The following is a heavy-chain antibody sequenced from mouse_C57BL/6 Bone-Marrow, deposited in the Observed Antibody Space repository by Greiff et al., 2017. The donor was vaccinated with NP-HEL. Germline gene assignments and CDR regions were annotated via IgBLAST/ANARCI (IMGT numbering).Heavy chain of an antibody. CDR1: GYAFTNYL. J-gene: IGHJ4*01. Sequence: VQRLESGAELVRPGTSVKVSCKASGYAFTNYLIEWVKQRPGQGLEWIGVINPGSGGTNYNEKFKGKATLTADKSSSTAYMQLSSLTSEDSAVYFCARAYGNRAAMDYWGQGTSVTVSS. CDR3: ARAYGNRAAMDY. D-gene: IGHD2-1*01. CDR2: INPGSGGT. V-gene: IGHV1-54*01.